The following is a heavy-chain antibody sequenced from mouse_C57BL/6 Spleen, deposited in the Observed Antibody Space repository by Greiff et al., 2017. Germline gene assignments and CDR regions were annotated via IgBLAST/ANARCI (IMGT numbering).Heavy chain of an antibody. CDR2: IGPGSGST. CDR3: ARSDYGSRWWYFDV. V-gene: IGHV1-77*01. D-gene: IGHD1-1*01. CDR1: GYTFTDYY. Sequence: VQVVESGAELVKPGASVKISCKASGYTFTDYYINWVKQRPGQGLEWSGKIGPGSGSTYYNEKFKGKATLTADKSSSTAYMQLSSLTSEDSAVYFCARSDYGSRWWYFDVWGTGTTVTVSS. J-gene: IGHJ1*03.